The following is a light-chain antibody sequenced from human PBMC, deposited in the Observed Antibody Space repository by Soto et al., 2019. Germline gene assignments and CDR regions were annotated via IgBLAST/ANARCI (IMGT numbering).Light chain of an antibody. Sequence: DLVMTQSPLSLPVTPGEPASISCRSSQSLLHSNGYNYLDWYLQKPGQSPQLLIYLGSNRGSGVPDRFSGSGSGTDFTLKISRVEAEDVGVYYWMQALQTPFTFGAGTKVDIK. CDR3: MQALQTPFT. V-gene: IGKV2-28*01. J-gene: IGKJ3*01. CDR2: LGS. CDR1: QSLLHSNGYNY.